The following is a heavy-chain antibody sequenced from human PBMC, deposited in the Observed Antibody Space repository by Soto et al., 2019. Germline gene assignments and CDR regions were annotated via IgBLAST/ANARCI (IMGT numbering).Heavy chain of an antibody. V-gene: IGHV3-23*01. CDR1: GFTFGSYA. J-gene: IGHJ4*02. CDR2: IGGSGETT. D-gene: IGHD6-19*01. Sequence: GGSLRLSCAASGFTFGSYAMSWVRQAPGKGLAWVSSIGGSGETTYYADSVKGRFTISRDNSKNTLYVQMNSLRAEDTAVYYCAKHISGFSSYWSDNWGQGTLVTVSS. CDR3: AKHISGFSSYWSDN.